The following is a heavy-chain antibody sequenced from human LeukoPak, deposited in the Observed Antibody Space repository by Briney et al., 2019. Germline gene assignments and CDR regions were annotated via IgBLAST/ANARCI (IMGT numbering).Heavy chain of an antibody. CDR3: ASSGSYRFDY. Sequence: GGSLRLSCAAPGFTFSSYSMNWVRQAPGKGLEWVSHITASGTAMFYADSVKGRFTISRDNAKNSLYLQMNSLGDEDTAVYYCASSGSYRFDYWGQGTLVTVSS. CDR1: GFTFSSYS. J-gene: IGHJ4*02. D-gene: IGHD1-26*01. V-gene: IGHV3-48*02. CDR2: ITASGTAM.